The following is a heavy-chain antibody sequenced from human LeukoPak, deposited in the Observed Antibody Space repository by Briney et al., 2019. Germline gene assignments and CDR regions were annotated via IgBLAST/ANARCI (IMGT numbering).Heavy chain of an antibody. V-gene: IGHV4-4*07. D-gene: IGHD3-10*01. J-gene: IGHJ6*03. CDR3: ARDRSKMVRGVDYYYYYMDV. CDR2: IYTSGST. Sequence: PSETLSLTCTVSGGSISSYCWSWIRQPAGKGLEWIGRIYTSGSTNYNPSLKSRVTMSVDTSKNQFSLKLSSVTAADTAVYYCARDRSKMVRGVDYYYYYMDVWGKGTTVTISS. CDR1: GGSISSYC.